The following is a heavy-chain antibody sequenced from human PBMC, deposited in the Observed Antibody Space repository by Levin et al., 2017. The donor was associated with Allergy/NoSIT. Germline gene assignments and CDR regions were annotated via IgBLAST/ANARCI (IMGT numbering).Heavy chain of an antibody. CDR2: IYWDDDK. V-gene: IGHV2-5*02. Sequence: SGPTLVKPTQTLTLTCTFSGFSLSTSGVGVGWIRQPPGKALEWLALIYWDDDKRYSPSLKSRLTITKDTSKNQVVLTMTNMDPVDTATYYCAHSQRITMVRGVKGTPYVGMDVWGQGTTVTVSS. CDR3: AHSQRITMVRGVKGTPYVGMDV. D-gene: IGHD3-10*01. CDR1: GFSLSTSGVG. J-gene: IGHJ6*02.